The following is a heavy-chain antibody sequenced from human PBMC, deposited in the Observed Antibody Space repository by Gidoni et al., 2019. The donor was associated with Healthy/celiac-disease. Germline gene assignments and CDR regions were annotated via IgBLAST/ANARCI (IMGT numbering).Heavy chain of an antibody. D-gene: IGHD2-15*01. J-gene: IGHJ2*01. CDR3: ARGGKTVVTPNYWYFDL. V-gene: IGHV4-34*01. Sequence: KSRVTISVDTSKNQFSLKLSSVTAADTAVYYCARGGKTVVTPNYWYFDLWGRGTLVTVSS.